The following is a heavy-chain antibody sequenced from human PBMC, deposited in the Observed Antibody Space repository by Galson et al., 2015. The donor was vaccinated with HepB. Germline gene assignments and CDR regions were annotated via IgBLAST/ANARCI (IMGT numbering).Heavy chain of an antibody. Sequence: SETLSLTCAVTGGSITTNTYYWAWVRQSPGTGLEWIASISYSGITYYNPSLRSRVAWSVDTSKNQVSLKLTSVTVSDMAIYYCARHARVDGGWFGPWGQGNLVTFTS. CDR1: GGSITTNTYY. CDR3: ARHARVDGGWFGP. V-gene: IGHV4-39*01. J-gene: IGHJ5*02. CDR2: ISYSGIT.